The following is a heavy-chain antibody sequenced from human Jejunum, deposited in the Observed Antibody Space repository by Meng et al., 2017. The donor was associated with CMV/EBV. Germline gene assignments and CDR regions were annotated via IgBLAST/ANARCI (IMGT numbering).Heavy chain of an antibody. CDR3: ARAPYNYFDSSGDPPDY. Sequence: SSGYYWGWIRQPPGKGLEWIGNIYYSGSTYYNPSLKSRVVISVDTSRNQFSLKLSSVTAADTAVYYCARAPYNYFDSSGDPPDYWGQGTRVTVSS. CDR1: SSGYY. J-gene: IGHJ4*02. CDR2: IYYSGST. V-gene: IGHV4-39*07. D-gene: IGHD3-22*01.